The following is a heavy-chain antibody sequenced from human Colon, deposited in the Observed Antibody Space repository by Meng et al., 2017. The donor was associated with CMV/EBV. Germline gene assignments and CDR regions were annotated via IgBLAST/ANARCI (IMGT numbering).Heavy chain of an antibody. CDR1: GFTFSDYY. J-gene: IGHJ6*02. V-gene: IGHV3-11*01. CDR2: ISIRDSTI. Sequence: GGSLRLSCAASGFTFSDYYMTWVRQAPGKGLEWLSYISIRDSTICYADSVRGRFTISRDNANNSLYLQMNGLRAEDTAVYYCARESIAMVRGYGMDVWGQGTMVTVSS. CDR3: ARESIAMVRGYGMDV. D-gene: IGHD3-10*01.